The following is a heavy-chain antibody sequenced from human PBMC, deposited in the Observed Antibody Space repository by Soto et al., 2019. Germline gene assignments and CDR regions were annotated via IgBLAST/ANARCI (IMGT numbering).Heavy chain of an antibody. CDR1: GYTFTSYG. V-gene: IGHV1-18*01. D-gene: IGHD6-13*01. CDR2: LSAYNGNT. J-gene: IGHJ6*02. CDR3: ARDSVSSSRTAGMDV. Sequence: GASVKVSCKASGYTFTSYGISWLRPAPAQGLEWMGWLSAYNGNTNYAQKLQGRVTMTTDTSTSTTYMELRSLRSDHTAVYYCARDSVSSSRTAGMDVWGQGSSVTGSS.